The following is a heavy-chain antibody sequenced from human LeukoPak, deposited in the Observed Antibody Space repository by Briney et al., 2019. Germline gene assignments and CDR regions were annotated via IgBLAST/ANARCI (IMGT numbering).Heavy chain of an antibody. V-gene: IGHV3-30-3*01. CDR1: GFTFSSYA. D-gene: IGHD6-19*01. CDR3: ARGPYSSGWYYYYGMDV. Sequence: GGSLRLSCAASGFTFSSYAMHWVRQAPGKGLEWVAVISYDGSNKYYADSVEGRFTISRDNSKNTLYLQMNSLRAEDTAVYYCARGPYSSGWYYYYGMDVWGQGTTVTVSS. CDR2: ISYDGSNK. J-gene: IGHJ6*02.